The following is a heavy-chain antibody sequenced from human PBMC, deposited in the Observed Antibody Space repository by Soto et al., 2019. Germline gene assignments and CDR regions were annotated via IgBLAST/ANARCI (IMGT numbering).Heavy chain of an antibody. J-gene: IGHJ6*02. V-gene: IGHV3-30*18. CDR2: ISYDGSNK. Sequence: SGFTFSSYGMHWVRQAPGKGLEWVAVISYDGSNKYYADSVKGRFTISRDNSKNTLYLQMNSLRAEDTAVYYCAKDWGDFQYYYYGMDVWGQGTTVTVSS. CDR3: AKDWGDFQYYYYGMDV. CDR1: GFTFSSYG. D-gene: IGHD2-21*02.